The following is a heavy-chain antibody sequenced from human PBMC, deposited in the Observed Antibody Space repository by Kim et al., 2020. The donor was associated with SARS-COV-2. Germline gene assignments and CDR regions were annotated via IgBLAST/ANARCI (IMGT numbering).Heavy chain of an antibody. V-gene: IGHV3-48*04. CDR1: GFSFSSYS. D-gene: IGHD2-21*01. CDR3: ARDSGGDGFNPY. Sequence: GGSLRLSCAASGFSFSSYSMNWVRQAPGKGLELVSYISTAFRTYYADSMKGRFTISRDNAKNSLYLQVYSLRAEDTAVYYCARDSGGDGFNPYWGQGTLV. J-gene: IGHJ4*02. CDR2: ISTAFRT.